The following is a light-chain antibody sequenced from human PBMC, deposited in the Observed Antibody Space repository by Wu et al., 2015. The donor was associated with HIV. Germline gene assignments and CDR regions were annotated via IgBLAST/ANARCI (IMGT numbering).Light chain of an antibody. CDR3: QHRSDWPT. Sequence: EIVLTQFPATLSSSPGESVTLSCRASRSVSGTLAWYQQKPGQALRLLIYDATNRATGIPARFSGSGSVTDFTLTISSLEPDDFGVYFCQHRSDWPTFGQGTKVEIQ. J-gene: IGKJ1*01. CDR1: RSVSGT. CDR2: DAT. V-gene: IGKV3-11*01.